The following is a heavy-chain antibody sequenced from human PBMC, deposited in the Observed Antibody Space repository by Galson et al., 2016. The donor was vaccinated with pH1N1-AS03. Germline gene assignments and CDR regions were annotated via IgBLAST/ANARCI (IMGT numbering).Heavy chain of an antibody. J-gene: IGHJ4*02. CDR3: ASEVATSFDY. Sequence: SVKVSCKASGGTFSSHAINWVRQAPGQGLEWMGRIIPALGTPNYAQRFQGRVTITADESTSTAYMELSSLRSEDTAVYFCASEVATSFDYWGQGTLVTVSS. D-gene: IGHD5-24*01. V-gene: IGHV1-69*11. CDR1: GGTFSSHA. CDR2: IIPALGTP.